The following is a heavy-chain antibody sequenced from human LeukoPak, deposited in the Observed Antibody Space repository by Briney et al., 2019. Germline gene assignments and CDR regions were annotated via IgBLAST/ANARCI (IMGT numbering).Heavy chain of an antibody. J-gene: IGHJ4*02. V-gene: IGHV4-30-2*01. Sequence: SETLSLTCAVSGGSISSGGYSWSWIRQPPRKGLEWIGYIYHSGSTYYNPSLKSRVTISVDRSKNQFSLKLSSVTAADTAVYYCASLVDTAMVFDYWGQGTLVTVSS. CDR2: IYHSGST. CDR1: GGSISSGGYS. D-gene: IGHD5-18*01. CDR3: ASLVDTAMVFDY.